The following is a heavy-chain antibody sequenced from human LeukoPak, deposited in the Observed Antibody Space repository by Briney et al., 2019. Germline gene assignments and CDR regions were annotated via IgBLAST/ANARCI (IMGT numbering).Heavy chain of an antibody. CDR3: ARDRESSPWELLLDY. Sequence: KTSETLSLTCAVSGYSIRSGYYWAWSRQPPGKGLEWIGSLHHTRSTYYNPSLKSRVSMSVDRSNNNFSLKLSTVTASDTAVYYCARDRESSPWELLLDYWGQGILVTVSS. CDR2: LHHTRST. V-gene: IGHV4-38-2*02. D-gene: IGHD1-26*01. J-gene: IGHJ4*02. CDR1: GYSIRSGYY.